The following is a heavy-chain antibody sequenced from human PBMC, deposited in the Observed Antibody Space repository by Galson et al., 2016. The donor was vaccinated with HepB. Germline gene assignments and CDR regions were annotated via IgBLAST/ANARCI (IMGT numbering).Heavy chain of an antibody. V-gene: IGHV1-46*01. Sequence: SVKVSCKASEYTFTNYYIHWVRQAPGQGFEWMGIIKPSGGDTRYAQKFQDRVTMTRDTSTNTVYMELSSLRSEDTAIYYCARDLTIFRVVPDAFDIWGQGTMVTVSS. CDR3: ARDLTIFRVVPDAFDI. D-gene: IGHD3-3*01. J-gene: IGHJ3*02. CDR2: IKPSGGDT. CDR1: EYTFTNYY.